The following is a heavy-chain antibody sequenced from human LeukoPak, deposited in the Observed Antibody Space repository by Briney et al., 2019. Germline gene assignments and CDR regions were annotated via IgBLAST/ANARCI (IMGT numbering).Heavy chain of an antibody. D-gene: IGHD3-22*01. CDR1: GGSISSHY. Sequence: PSETLSLTCTVSGGSISSHYWSWIRQPPGKGLEWIGYIYYSGSTNYNPSLKSRVTISVDTSKNQFSLKLSSVTAADTAVYYCARASDYYDLDAFDIWGQGTMVTVSS. CDR2: IYYSGST. CDR3: ARASDYYDLDAFDI. J-gene: IGHJ3*02. V-gene: IGHV4-59*11.